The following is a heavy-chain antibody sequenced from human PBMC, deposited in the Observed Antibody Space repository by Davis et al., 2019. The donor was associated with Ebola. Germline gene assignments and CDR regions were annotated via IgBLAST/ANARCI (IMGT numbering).Heavy chain of an antibody. D-gene: IGHD4-11*01. V-gene: IGHV3-74*01. CDR3: ARRDYSWGMDV. J-gene: IGHJ6*04. CDR2: INSDGSST. Sequence: GESLKISCAASGFTFSSYAMHWVRQAPGKGLVWVSRINSDGSSTSYADSVKGRFTISRDNAKNSLYLQMNSLRAEDMAVYYCARRDYSWGMDVWGKGITVTVSS. CDR1: GFTFSSYA.